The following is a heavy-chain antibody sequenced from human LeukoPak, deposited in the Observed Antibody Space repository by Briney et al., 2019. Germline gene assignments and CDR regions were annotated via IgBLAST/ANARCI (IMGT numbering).Heavy chain of an antibody. V-gene: IGHV4-59*12. Sequence: SDTLSLTCTVSGSPINNSYWSWIRQRPGKGLEWIGYSYDSGKSNNSPALKSRVTMSVDTSKNQFSLKLSSVTAADTAVYYCARVRYSDSSVLTRKRSYYFDYWGQGTLVTVSS. CDR2: SYDSGKS. CDR1: GSPINNSY. D-gene: IGHD3-22*01. CDR3: ARVRYSDSSVLTRKRSYYFDY. J-gene: IGHJ4*02.